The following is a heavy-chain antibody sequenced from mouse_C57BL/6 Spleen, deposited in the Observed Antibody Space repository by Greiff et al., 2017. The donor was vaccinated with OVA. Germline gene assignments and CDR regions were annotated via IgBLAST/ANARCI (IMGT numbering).Heavy chain of an antibody. Sequence: VQLVESGPGLVAPSQSLSITCTVSGFSLTSYAISWVRQPPGKGLEWLGVIWTGGGTNYNSALKSRLSISKDNSKSQVFLKMNSLQTDDTARYYCARNLPTTVVAGFDVWGTGTTVTVSS. V-gene: IGHV2-9-1*01. J-gene: IGHJ1*03. CDR3: ARNLPTTVVAGFDV. CDR2: IWTGGGT. D-gene: IGHD1-1*01. CDR1: GFSLTSYA.